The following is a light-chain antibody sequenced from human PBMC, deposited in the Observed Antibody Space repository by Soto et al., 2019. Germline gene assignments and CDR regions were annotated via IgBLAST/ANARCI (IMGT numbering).Light chain of an antibody. Sequence: QSALTQPRSVSGSPGQSVSISCTGTSSDVGGYNYVSWYQQHPGKAPKVIIYDVSKRPSGVPDRFSGSKSGNTASLTISGLQSEDEADYYCCSYAGRYIYVFGTGTKLNVL. V-gene: IGLV2-11*01. J-gene: IGLJ1*01. CDR3: CSYAGRYIYV. CDR1: SSDVGGYNY. CDR2: DVS.